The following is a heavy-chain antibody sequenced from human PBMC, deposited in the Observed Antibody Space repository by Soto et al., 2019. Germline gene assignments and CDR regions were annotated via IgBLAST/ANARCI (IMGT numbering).Heavy chain of an antibody. CDR3: ASLPTVTTRYGMDV. CDR2: ISYDGSNK. V-gene: IGHV3-30-3*01. Sequence: PVGSLRLSCAASGFTFSSYAMHWVRQAPGKGLEWVAVISYDGSNKYYADSVKGRFTISRDNSKNTLYLQMNSLRAEDTAVYYCASLPTVTTRYGMDVWGQGTTVTVSS. CDR1: GFTFSSYA. J-gene: IGHJ6*02. D-gene: IGHD4-4*01.